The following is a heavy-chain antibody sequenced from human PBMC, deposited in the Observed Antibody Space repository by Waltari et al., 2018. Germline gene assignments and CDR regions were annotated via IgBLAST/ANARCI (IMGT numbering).Heavy chain of an antibody. D-gene: IGHD1-1*01. CDR3: ARDPGTTDLYYFDY. Sequence: QVQLQESGPGLVKPSQTLSLTCTVSGGSISSGSYYWRWIRQPAGKGLEWIGYIYTSGSTNYNPSLKSRVTISVDTSKNQFSLKLSSVTAADTAVYYCARDPGTTDLYYFDYWGQGTLVTVSS. CDR1: GGSISSGSYY. J-gene: IGHJ4*02. V-gene: IGHV4-61*09. CDR2: IYTSGST.